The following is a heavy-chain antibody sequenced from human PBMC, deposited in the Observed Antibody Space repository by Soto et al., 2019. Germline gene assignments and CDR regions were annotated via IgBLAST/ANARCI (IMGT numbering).Heavy chain of an antibody. CDR3: AFSPGDFGSKRPYYHMDV. CDR2: IYYSGST. D-gene: IGHD3-3*01. V-gene: IGHV4-59*01. J-gene: IGHJ6*03. Sequence: SETLPLTCTVSGGSISSYYWSWIRQPPGKGLEWIGYIYYSGSTNYNPSLKSRVTISVDTSKNQFSLKLSSVTAADTAVYYCAFSPGDFGSKRPYYHMDVWGKGTTVTVSS. CDR1: GGSISSYY.